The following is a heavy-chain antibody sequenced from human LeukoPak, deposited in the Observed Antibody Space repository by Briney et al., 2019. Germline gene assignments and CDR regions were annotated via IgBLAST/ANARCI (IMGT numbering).Heavy chain of an antibody. J-gene: IGHJ3*02. D-gene: IGHD6-19*01. CDR2: IYYSGST. Sequence: SETLPLTGTVSGAPVSSYYWTWIRQPPGKRLEWIWNIYYSGSTNYKASLKSRVTILVDTSNNQFSLKLSSVTAADTAVYYCARSRYISAWYAFDIWGQGTMVTVSS. CDR3: ARSRYISAWYAFDI. CDR1: GAPVSSYY. V-gene: IGHV4-59*08.